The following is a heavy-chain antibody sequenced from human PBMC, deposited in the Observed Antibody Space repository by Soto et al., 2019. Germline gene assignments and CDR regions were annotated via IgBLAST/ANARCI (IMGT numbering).Heavy chain of an antibody. CDR3: ARDAAVPGESDSLYX. CDR2: TYHNGLT. CDR1: GDYVTSNVW. J-gene: IGHJ4*02. D-gene: IGHD6-19*01. V-gene: IGHV4-4*02. Sequence: SETLSLTCTVSGDYVTSNVWWSWVRQPPGKGQEWIGETYHNGLTDYNPSLKSRFTMSVDTSKNEFSLKLTSLTATETAIYYCARDAAVPGESDSLYXWGQGTPVTVSX.